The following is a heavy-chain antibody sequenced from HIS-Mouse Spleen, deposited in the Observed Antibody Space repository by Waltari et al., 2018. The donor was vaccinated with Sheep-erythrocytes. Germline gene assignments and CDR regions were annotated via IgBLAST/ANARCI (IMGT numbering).Heavy chain of an antibody. CDR1: GFTFSSYS. CDR2: DSSSSSYI. D-gene: IGHD6-19*01. Sequence: EVQLVESGGGLVKPGGSLRLSCAASGFTFSSYSMTWVRQAPGKGMEWVSSDSSSSSYIYYADSVKCRFTISRDNAKNSLYLQMNSLRAEDTAVYYCAGCIAVYGMDVWGQGTTVTVSS. V-gene: IGHV3-21*01. CDR3: AGCIAVYGMDV. J-gene: IGHJ6*02.